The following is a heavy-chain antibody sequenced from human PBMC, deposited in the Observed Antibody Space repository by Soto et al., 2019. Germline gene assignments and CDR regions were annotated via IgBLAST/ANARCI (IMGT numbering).Heavy chain of an antibody. CDR3: ARDLVATNYYYYYGMDV. Sequence: SVKVSCKASAGTFSSYAILWLRQAPVQEIECMGGIIPIYGTTNYAQKFQVRVTITADESTSTAYMELSSLRSEDTAVYYCARDLVATNYYYYYGMDVWGQGTTVTVSS. V-gene: IGHV1-69*13. D-gene: IGHD5-12*01. J-gene: IGHJ6*02. CDR2: IIPIYGTT. CDR1: AGTFSSYA.